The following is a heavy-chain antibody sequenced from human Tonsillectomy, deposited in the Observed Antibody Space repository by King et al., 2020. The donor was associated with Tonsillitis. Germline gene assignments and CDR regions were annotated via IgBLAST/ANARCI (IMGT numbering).Heavy chain of an antibody. CDR3: AGGGDILTGGSLFDP. CDR2: IYVGGTT. J-gene: IGHJ5*02. V-gene: IGHV4-61*02. Sequence: QLQESGPGLVKPSQTLSLTCTVSGGSISSGSYYWSWIRQPAGEGLEWIGRIYVGGTTNYNPSHESRVTMSVDTSKNQFSLKLSSVTAADTAVYYCAGGGDILTGGSLFDPWGQGTLVTVSS. CDR1: GGSISSGSYY. D-gene: IGHD3-9*01.